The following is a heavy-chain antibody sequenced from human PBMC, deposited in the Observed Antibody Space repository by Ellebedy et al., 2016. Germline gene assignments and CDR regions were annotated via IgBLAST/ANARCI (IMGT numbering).Heavy chain of an antibody. J-gene: IGHJ4*02. D-gene: IGHD6-6*01. CDR3: ARGDSSSSRVYY. CDR2: IYYSGST. V-gene: IGHV4-30-4*01. Sequence: SETLSLTCTVPGGSINSGDSYWSWLRQPPGKGLEWIGYIYYSGSTYYNPSLKSRVTISLDTSKNQFSLRLTSVTAADTAVYYCARGDSSSSRVYYWGQGTLVTVSS. CDR1: GGSINSGDSY.